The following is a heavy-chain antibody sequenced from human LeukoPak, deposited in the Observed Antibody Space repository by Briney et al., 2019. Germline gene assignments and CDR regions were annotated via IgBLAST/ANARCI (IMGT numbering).Heavy chain of an antibody. CDR3: ARLPYSNYEGVFDY. D-gene: IGHD4-11*01. CDR1: GFTFSSYS. Sequence: GGSLRLSRAASGFTFSSYSMNWVRQAPGKGLEWVSSISSSSSYIYYADSVKGRFTISRDNAKNSLYLQMNSLRAEDTAVYYCARLPYSNYEGVFDYWGQGTLVTVSS. J-gene: IGHJ4*02. CDR2: ISSSSSYI. V-gene: IGHV3-21*01.